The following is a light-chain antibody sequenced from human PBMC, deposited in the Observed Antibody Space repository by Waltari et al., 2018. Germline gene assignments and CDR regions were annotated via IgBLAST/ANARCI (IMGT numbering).Light chain of an antibody. J-gene: IGKJ4*01. CDR3: HQYNNYPLT. CDR2: KAS. CDR1: QSISVW. Sequence: DIQMTQSPSTLSASVGDRVTITCRASQSISVWLAWYQQKPGRAPTLLLYKASTLESGVPSRFSGSGSDREFTLTISSLQPDDSATYYCHQYNNYPLTCGGGTKVEV. V-gene: IGKV1-5*03.